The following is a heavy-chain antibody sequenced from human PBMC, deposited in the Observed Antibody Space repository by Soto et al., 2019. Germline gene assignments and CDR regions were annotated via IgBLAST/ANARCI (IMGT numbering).Heavy chain of an antibody. V-gene: IGHV3-21*01. CDR3: ARACGGDCYSGFDP. Sequence: EVQLVESGGGLVKPGGSLRLSCAASGFTFSSYSMNWVRQAPGKGLEWVSSISSSSSYIYYADSVKGRFTISRDNAKNSLYLQMNSLRAEDTAVYYCARACGGDCYSGFDPWGQGTLVTVSS. CDR1: GFTFSSYS. CDR2: ISSSSSYI. J-gene: IGHJ5*02. D-gene: IGHD2-21*02.